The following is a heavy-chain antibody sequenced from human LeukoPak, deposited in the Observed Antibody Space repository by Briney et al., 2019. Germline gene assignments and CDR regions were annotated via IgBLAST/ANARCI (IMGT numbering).Heavy chain of an antibody. CDR3: AREAYQLLSGRGFDY. J-gene: IGHJ4*02. CDR2: IYYSGSA. D-gene: IGHD2-2*01. Sequence: PSETLSLTCTVSGGSISSYYWSWIRQPPGKGLEWIGYIYYSGSANYNPSLKSRVTISVDTSKNQFSLRLSSVTAADTAVYYCAREAYQLLSGRGFDYWGQGTLVTVSS. V-gene: IGHV4-59*01. CDR1: GGSISSYY.